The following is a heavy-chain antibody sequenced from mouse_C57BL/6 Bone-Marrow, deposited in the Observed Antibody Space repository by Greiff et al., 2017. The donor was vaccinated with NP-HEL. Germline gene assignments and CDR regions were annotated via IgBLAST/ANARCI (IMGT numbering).Heavy chain of an antibody. V-gene: IGHV1-47*01. J-gene: IGHJ4*01. CDR3: ARRGYYYSMDY. Sequence: VKVVESGAELVKPGASVKMSCKASGYTFTTYPIEWMKQNHGKSLEWIGNFHPYNDDTKYNEKFKGKATLTVEKSSSTVYLELSRLTSDDSAVYYCARRGYYYSMDYWGQGTSVTVSS. CDR2: FHPYNDDT. CDR1: GYTFTTYP.